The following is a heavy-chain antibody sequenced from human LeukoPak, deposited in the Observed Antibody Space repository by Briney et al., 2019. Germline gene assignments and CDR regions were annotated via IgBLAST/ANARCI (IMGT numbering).Heavy chain of an antibody. V-gene: IGHV4-39*01. CDR1: GASISSDNYY. CDR2: FYYGGGT. J-gene: IGHJ4*02. D-gene: IGHD6-19*01. Sequence: PSETLSLTCTVSGASISSDNYYWGWIRQPPGKGLEWIGSFYYGGGTFYNASLKSRLTMSVDTSENQFSLKLTSVTATDTAVYYCARHGPNRKYRIGLDFWGQGTLVTVSS. CDR3: ARHGPNRKYRIGLDF.